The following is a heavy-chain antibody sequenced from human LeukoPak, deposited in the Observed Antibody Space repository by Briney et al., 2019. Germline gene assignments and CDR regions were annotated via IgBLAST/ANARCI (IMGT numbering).Heavy chain of an antibody. Sequence: ASVRVSCKASGYTFTGYYIHWVRQSPGQGLECMARTNLNSGGARYAQKFQGRVTMTRDTSISTAYMELSRLRSDDTAVYYCASGCGSTSCPGPYYFDYWGQGTLATVSS. CDR1: GYTFTGYY. CDR3: ASGCGSTSCPGPYYFDY. CDR2: TNLNSGGA. D-gene: IGHD2-2*01. V-gene: IGHV1-2*06. J-gene: IGHJ4*02.